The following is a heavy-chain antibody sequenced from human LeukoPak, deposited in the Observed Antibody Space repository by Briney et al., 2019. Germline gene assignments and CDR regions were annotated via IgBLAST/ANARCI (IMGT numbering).Heavy chain of an antibody. V-gene: IGHV1-58*01. Sequence: SVKVSCKTSGFPFSSSTVQWVRQARGQRLEWLGWIGLGSGDTKYAQRVQERLTISRDMSTSTVYMELSSLRSEDTAVYYCAAGRYTDGCCWFDPWGQGTLVTVSS. CDR2: IGLGSGDT. CDR1: GFPFSSST. J-gene: IGHJ5*02. D-gene: IGHD1-26*01. CDR3: AAGRYTDGCCWFDP.